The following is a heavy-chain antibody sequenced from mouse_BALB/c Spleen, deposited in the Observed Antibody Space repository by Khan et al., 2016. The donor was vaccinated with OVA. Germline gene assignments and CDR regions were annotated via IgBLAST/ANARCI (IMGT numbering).Heavy chain of an antibody. Sequence: QVQLKESGPGLVAPSQSLSITCTVSGFSLTGYGVNWVRQPPGKGLEWLGMIGGDGSTDYNSALKSRLSIRKENSKSQVFLKMNSMQTEDTARYYCASAQCYLHRVFSYWGPGTLVTVSA. J-gene: IGHJ3*01. V-gene: IGHV2-6-7*01. D-gene: IGHD3-2*02. CDR3: ASAQCYLHRVFSY. CDR2: IGGDGST. CDR1: GFSLTGYG.